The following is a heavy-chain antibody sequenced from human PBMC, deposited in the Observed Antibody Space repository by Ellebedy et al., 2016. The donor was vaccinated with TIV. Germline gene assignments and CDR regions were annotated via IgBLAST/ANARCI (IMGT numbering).Heavy chain of an antibody. CDR2: IYQDGSDK. CDR3: ARRGSYGDYAVQVNSWFDR. CDR1: GFSFRNYW. V-gene: IGHV3-7*01. D-gene: IGHD3-16*01. J-gene: IGHJ5*02. Sequence: PGGSLRLSCAASGFSFRNYWMGWVRQAPGKGLEWVANIYQDGSDKYYVDSVKGRVTISRDNAKNSLFLQMNSLRVEDTAVYYCARRGSYGDYAVQVNSWFDRWGRGTLVSVSS.